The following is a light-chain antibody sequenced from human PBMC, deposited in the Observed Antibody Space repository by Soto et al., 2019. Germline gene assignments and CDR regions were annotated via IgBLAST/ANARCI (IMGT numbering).Light chain of an antibody. CDR1: QSVSSSY. CDR2: GAS. Sequence: EIVFTQSPSTLSLSPGERATLSCRASQSVSSSYLAWYQQKPGQAPRLLIYGASSRATGIPDRFSGSGSGTEFTLTINSLQSEDFAVYYCQQYDAWPLTFGGGTKVDIK. CDR3: QQYDAWPLT. J-gene: IGKJ4*01. V-gene: IGKV3-20*01.